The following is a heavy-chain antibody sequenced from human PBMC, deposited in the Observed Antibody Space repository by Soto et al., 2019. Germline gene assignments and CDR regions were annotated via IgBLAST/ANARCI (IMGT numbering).Heavy chain of an antibody. CDR3: ATQTAPYYYDCSGWFAFYL. Sequence: QVQLVQSGAEVKKPGASVKVSCKVSGYTLTELSMHWVRQAPGKGLEWMGGFDPEDGETIYAQKFQGRVTMTEDTSTDTAYMERSSLRSEDTAVYYCATQTAPYYYDCSGWFAFYLWGQGTMVTVSS. V-gene: IGHV1-24*01. D-gene: IGHD3-22*01. J-gene: IGHJ3*01. CDR2: FDPEDGET. CDR1: GYTLTELS.